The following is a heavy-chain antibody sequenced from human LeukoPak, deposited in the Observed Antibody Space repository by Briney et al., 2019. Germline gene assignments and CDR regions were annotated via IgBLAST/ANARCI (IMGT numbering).Heavy chain of an antibody. J-gene: IGHJ3*02. CDR2: INPNSGGT. D-gene: IGHD3-3*01. CDR1: GYTFTGYY. V-gene: IGHV1-2*02. CDR3: ARVKADFWSGYPYDI. Sequence: GASVKVSCKASGYTFTGYYMHWVRQAPGQGLEWMGWINPNSGGTNYAQKFQGRVTMTRDTSISTAYMELSRLRSDDTAVYYCARVKADFWSGYPYDIWGQGTMVTVSS.